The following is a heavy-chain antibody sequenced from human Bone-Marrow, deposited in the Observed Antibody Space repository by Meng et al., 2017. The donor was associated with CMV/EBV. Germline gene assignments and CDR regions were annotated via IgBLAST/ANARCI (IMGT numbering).Heavy chain of an antibody. V-gene: IGHV4-34*01. J-gene: IGHJ5*02. CDR1: GGSFSGYY. Sequence: SETLSLTCAVYGGSFSGYYWSWIRQPPGKGLEWIGEINHSGSTNYNPSLKSRVTISVDTSKNQFSLKLSPVTAADTAVYYCARAMTSIAAATFDPWGQGTLVTVSS. D-gene: IGHD6-13*01. CDR3: ARAMTSIAAATFDP. CDR2: INHSGST.